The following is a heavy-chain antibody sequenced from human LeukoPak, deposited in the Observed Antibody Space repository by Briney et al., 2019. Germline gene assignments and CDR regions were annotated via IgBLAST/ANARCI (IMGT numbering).Heavy chain of an antibody. V-gene: IGHV1-3*01. CDR2: INAGNGNT. D-gene: IGHD1-26*01. CDR3: ARDSGSGNNDY. Sequence: ASVKVSCKASGYTFTSYAMHWVRQAPGQRLEWMGWINAGNGNTKYSQKFQGRVTITRDTSASTAYMELSSLRSEDTAGYYCARDSGSGNNDYWGQGTLVTVSS. CDR1: GYTFTSYA. J-gene: IGHJ4*02.